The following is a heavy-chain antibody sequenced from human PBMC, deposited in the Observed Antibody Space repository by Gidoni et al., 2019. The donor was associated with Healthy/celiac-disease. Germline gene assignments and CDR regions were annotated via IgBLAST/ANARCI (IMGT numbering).Heavy chain of an antibody. D-gene: IGHD3-22*01. V-gene: IGHV3-15*01. J-gene: IGHJ4*02. Sequence: EVQLVESGGGLVKPGGSLRLSCAASGFTFSNAWMSWVRQAPGKGLEWVGRIKSKTDGGTTDYAAPVKGRFTISRDDSKNTLYLQMNSLKTEDTAVYYCTTDRYYYDSSAPHWVDYWGQGTLVTVSS. CDR3: TTDRYYYDSSAPHWVDY. CDR2: IKSKTDGGTT. CDR1: GFTFSNAW.